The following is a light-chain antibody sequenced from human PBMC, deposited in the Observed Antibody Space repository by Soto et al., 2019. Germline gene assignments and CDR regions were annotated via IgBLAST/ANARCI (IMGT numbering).Light chain of an antibody. CDR1: QGVSAY. Sequence: DIQMTQSPSSLSASVGDRVTITCRASQGVSAYLLWYQQRQGRAPKLLIYTSSSVNSGVSSRFRGSGSGTDFTLTINDVQPEDSATYYCQQSYSSLVTFGAGTKVEIK. J-gene: IGKJ4*01. V-gene: IGKV1-39*01. CDR2: TSS. CDR3: QQSYSSLVT.